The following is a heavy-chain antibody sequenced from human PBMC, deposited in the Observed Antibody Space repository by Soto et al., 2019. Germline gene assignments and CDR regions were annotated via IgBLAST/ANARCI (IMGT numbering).Heavy chain of an antibody. D-gene: IGHD6-13*01. Sequence: GGSLRLSCAASGFTFSYAWMTWVRQAPGKGLEWIGRIKSQSDGGTVDDAAPVKGRFTISRDDSTNTLHLHMNSLKAEDTAIYYCTRGAPSGTFYDYWGQGTLVTVSS. CDR2: IKSQSDGGTV. CDR1: GFTFSYAW. J-gene: IGHJ4*02. CDR3: TRGAPSGTFYDY. V-gene: IGHV3-15*05.